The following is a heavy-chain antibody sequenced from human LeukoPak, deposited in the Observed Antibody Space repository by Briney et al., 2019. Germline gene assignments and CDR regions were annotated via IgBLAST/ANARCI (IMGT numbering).Heavy chain of an antibody. V-gene: IGHV1-46*01. J-gene: IGHJ3*02. CDR1: GYTFTSYY. CDR3: ARAESITMIVVVTDAFDI. Sequence: GASVKVSCKASGYTFTSYYMHWVRQAPGQGLEWMGIINPSGGSTSYAQKFQGRVTMTRDTSTSTVYMELRSLRSEDTAVYYCARAESITMIVVVTDAFDIWGQGTMVTVSS. D-gene: IGHD3-22*01. CDR2: INPSGGST.